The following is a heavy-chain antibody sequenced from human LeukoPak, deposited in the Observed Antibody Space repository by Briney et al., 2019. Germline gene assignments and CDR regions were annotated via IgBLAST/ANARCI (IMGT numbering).Heavy chain of an antibody. CDR1: GFTFMSHE. CDR3: AREGYSEILGAFDL. Sequence: GGSLRLSCAASGFTFMSHEMNWVRQAPGKGLEWVSYISPSGSTMYYADSVKGRFTISRDNARNPLYLQMNSLRAEDTAVYYYAREGYSEILGAFDLWGQGTMVTVSS. V-gene: IGHV3-48*03. CDR2: ISPSGSTM. D-gene: IGHD1-26*01. J-gene: IGHJ3*01.